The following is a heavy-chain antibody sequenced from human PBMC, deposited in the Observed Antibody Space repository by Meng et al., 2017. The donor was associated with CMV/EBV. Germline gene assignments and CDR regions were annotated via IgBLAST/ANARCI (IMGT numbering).Heavy chain of an antibody. CDR1: GFTFSGYW. Sequence: GESLKISCAASGFTFSGYWMSWVRQAPGKGLEWLANIKQDGSEKYYVDSVKGRFTISRDNAKNSLYLQMNSLRAEDTAVYYCATDPTYYDFWSSHFIDYWGQGTLVTVSS. D-gene: IGHD3-3*01. J-gene: IGHJ4*02. CDR3: ATDPTYYDFWSSHFIDY. V-gene: IGHV3-7*01. CDR2: IKQDGSEK.